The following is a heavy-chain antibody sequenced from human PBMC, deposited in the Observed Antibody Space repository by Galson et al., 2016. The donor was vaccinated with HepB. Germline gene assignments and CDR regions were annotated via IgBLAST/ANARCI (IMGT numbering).Heavy chain of an antibody. Sequence: SCATSGFAFSTYAMHWVRQAPGKGLEWVAVISFDGTNKYYAESVKGRFTISRDTSKNTVSLQMTSLRGEDTAVYYCASGASGTTHGPNWFDPWGQGTRVTVAS. J-gene: IGHJ5*02. CDR3: ASGASGTTHGPNWFDP. CDR2: ISFDGTNK. D-gene: IGHD1-1*01. V-gene: IGHV3-30-3*02. CDR1: GFAFSTYA.